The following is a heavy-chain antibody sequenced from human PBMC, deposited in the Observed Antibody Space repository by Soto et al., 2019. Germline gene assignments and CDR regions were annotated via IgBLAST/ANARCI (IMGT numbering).Heavy chain of an antibody. CDR2: INHSGST. V-gene: IGHV4-34*01. CDR3: ARASSSDDWFDP. CDR1: GGSFSCYY. Sequence: SETLCLTYAVYGGSFSCYYWSWIRQHPGKGLEWIGEINHSGSTNYNPSLKSRVTISVDTSKNQFSLKLSSVTAADTAVYYCARASSSDDWFDPWGQGTLVTVSS. D-gene: IGHD6-6*01. J-gene: IGHJ5*02.